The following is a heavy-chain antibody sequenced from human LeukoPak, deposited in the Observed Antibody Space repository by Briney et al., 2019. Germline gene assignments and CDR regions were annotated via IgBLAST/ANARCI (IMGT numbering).Heavy chain of an antibody. D-gene: IGHD5-18*01. J-gene: IGHJ3*02. V-gene: IGHV3-7*05. Sequence: GGSLRLSCAASGFTFSTYWMSWVRQAPGKGLEWVANMNQDGTEKNYVDPVKGRFTISRDNAKNSLYVQMNSLRAEDTAVYYCARDRGYSTFDIWGQGTMVTVSS. CDR2: MNQDGTEK. CDR3: ARDRGYSTFDI. CDR1: GFTFSTYW.